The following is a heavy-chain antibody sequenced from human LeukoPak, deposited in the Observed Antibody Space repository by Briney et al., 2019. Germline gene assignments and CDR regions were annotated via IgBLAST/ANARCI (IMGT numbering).Heavy chain of an antibody. Sequence: SETLSLTCTVSGGSIGRDYWTWIRQPPGKGLEYIGYIYYNGATNYNPSLKSRVTISVDTSKNQFSLKLSSVTAADTTVYFCAKYGNSGWVIDSWGQGTLVTVSS. CDR2: IYYNGAT. CDR1: GGSIGRDY. V-gene: IGHV4-59*08. J-gene: IGHJ4*02. CDR3: AKYGNSGWVIDS. D-gene: IGHD6-19*01.